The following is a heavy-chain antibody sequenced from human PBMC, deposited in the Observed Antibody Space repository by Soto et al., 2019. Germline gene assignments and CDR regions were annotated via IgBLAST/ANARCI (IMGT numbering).Heavy chain of an antibody. V-gene: IGHV1-69*13. CDR3: AREPRFFNGDYVESNWFDP. J-gene: IGHJ5*02. Sequence: ASVKVSCKASGGTFSSYAISWVRQAPGQGLEWMGGIIPIFGTANYAQKFQGRVTITADESTSTAYMELSSLRSEDTAVYYCAREPRFFNGDYVESNWFDPWGQGTLVTVSS. CDR2: IIPIFGTA. D-gene: IGHD4-17*01. CDR1: GGTFSSYA.